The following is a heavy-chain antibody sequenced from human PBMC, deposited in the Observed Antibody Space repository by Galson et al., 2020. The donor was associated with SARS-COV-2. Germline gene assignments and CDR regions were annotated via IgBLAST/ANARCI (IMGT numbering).Heavy chain of an antibody. V-gene: IGHV3-9*01. CDR2: ISWTSGSI. J-gene: IGHJ4*02. D-gene: IGHD1-26*01. Sequence: QAPGKGLEWVSGISWTSGSIGYADSVKGRFTISRDNAKNSLYLQMNSLRAEDTALYYCAKDRASGIDGRGLNFDYWGQGTLVTVSS. CDR3: AKDRASGIDGRGLNFDY.